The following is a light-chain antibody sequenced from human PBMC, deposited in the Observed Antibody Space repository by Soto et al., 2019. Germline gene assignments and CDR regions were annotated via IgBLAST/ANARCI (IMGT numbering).Light chain of an antibody. V-gene: IGKV3-15*01. CDR1: QSVSSN. CDR2: GAS. CDR3: QQYNNWPLT. J-gene: IGKJ4*01. Sequence: EIVMTQSPATLSVSPGERATLSCRASQSVSSNSAWYQQKPGQAPRRLIYGASTRATSIPARFSGSGSGTEFTLSISSLQSEDFAVYYCQQYNNWPLTFGGGNKVEIK.